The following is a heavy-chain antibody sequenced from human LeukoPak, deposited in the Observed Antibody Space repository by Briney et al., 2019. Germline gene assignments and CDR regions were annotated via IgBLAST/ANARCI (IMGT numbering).Heavy chain of an antibody. CDR3: AKDLFSVYYYERLFDY. CDR2: ISGGGGSS. D-gene: IGHD2/OR15-2a*01. J-gene: IGHJ4*02. Sequence: GGSLRLSSAASGFTFSSSAMSWVRQAPGQGLEWVSSISGGGGSSFYADSVKGRFTISRDNSKTTLYLQMNSLRAEDTAVYYCAKDLFSVYYYERLFDYWGQGTLVTVSS. CDR1: GFTFSSSA. V-gene: IGHV3-23*01.